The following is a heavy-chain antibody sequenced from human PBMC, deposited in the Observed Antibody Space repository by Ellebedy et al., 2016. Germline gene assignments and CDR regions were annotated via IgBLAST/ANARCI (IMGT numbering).Heavy chain of an antibody. Sequence: GESLKISXAASGFTFSSYAMHWVRQAPGKGLEWVAVISYDGSNKYYADSVKGRFTISRDNSKNTLYLQMNSLRAEDTAVYYCARDGYGDYFDYWGQGTLVTVSS. CDR2: ISYDGSNK. D-gene: IGHD4-17*01. CDR3: ARDGYGDYFDY. CDR1: GFTFSSYA. V-gene: IGHV3-30-3*01. J-gene: IGHJ4*02.